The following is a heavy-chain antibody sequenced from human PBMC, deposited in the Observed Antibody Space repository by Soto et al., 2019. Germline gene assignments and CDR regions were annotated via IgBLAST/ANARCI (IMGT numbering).Heavy chain of an antibody. Sequence: EVQLVESGGGLVQPGGSLRLSCAASGFTFSDYWIHWVRQAPGKGLVWVSRIKTDGSSTDYADSVKGRFTTSRDNAKNTLYLQMNSLSAEDTAVYYCAKTEGNTYGLFHWGQGTLVTVSS. V-gene: IGHV3-74*01. D-gene: IGHD5-18*01. J-gene: IGHJ4*02. CDR2: IKTDGSST. CDR1: GFTFSDYW. CDR3: AKTEGNTYGLFH.